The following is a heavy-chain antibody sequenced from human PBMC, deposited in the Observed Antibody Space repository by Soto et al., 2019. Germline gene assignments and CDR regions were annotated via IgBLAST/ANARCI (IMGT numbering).Heavy chain of an antibody. CDR1: GFTFSSYG. J-gene: IGHJ4*02. Sequence: ESGGGVVHPGRSLRLSCAASGFTFSSYGMHWVRQAPGKGLEWVAVISYDGSNKYYADSVKGRFTISRDNSKNTLYLQMNSLRAEDTAVYYCAKDLGDCSGGSCLKFDYWGQGTLVTVSS. D-gene: IGHD2-15*01. V-gene: IGHV3-30*18. CDR3: AKDLGDCSGGSCLKFDY. CDR2: ISYDGSNK.